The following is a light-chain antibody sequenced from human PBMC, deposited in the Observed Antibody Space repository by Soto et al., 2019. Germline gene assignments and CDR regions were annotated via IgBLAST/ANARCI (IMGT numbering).Light chain of an antibody. CDR1: ESLRNSVGSPY. J-gene: IGKJ3*01. V-gene: IGKV2-30*01. CDR3: IQGRHRPFT. Sequence: VVMTQSPLSLPVTLGQAASISCRSNESLRNSVGSPYLNWFQQRPGQSPRRLIYMVSNRDSGVPDRSSGSGSGTDFTLKISRVEAEDLGVYYCIQGRHRPFTFGPGTKVD. CDR2: MVS.